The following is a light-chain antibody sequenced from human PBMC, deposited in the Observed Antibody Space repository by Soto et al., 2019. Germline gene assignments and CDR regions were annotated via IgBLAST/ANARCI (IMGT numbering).Light chain of an antibody. CDR3: SSYTSSSTVV. Sequence: QSVLTQPASVSGSPGQSVTISCTGTSSDVGGYNYVSWYQQHPGKAPKLMIYEVSNRPSGVSNHFSGSKSGNTASLTISGLQAEDEADYYCSSYTSSSTVVFGAGTKL. V-gene: IGLV2-14*01. CDR2: EVS. J-gene: IGLJ2*01. CDR1: SSDVGGYNY.